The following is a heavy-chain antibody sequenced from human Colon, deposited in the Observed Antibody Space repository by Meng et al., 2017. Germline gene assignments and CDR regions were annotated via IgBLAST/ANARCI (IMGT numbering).Heavy chain of an antibody. D-gene: IGHD1-7*01. CDR1: GFTFSDYY. Sequence: GESLKISCAASGFTFSDYYMDWVRQAPGKGLEWVGRSRNKAKSYVTEYAASVKGRFTISRDESQSSLYLQMNSLKTEDTAVYYCAHRTTSGYWGQGTLVTVSS. CDR3: AHRTTSGY. CDR2: SRNKAKSYVT. V-gene: IGHV3-72*01. J-gene: IGHJ4*02.